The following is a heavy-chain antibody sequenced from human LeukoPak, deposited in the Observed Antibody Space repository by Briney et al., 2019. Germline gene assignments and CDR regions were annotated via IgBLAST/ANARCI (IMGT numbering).Heavy chain of an antibody. CDR2: IIPIFGTA. J-gene: IGHJ4*02. D-gene: IGHD3-22*01. V-gene: IGHV1-69*13. CDR3: ASCPYYYDSSGYYGDY. CDR1: GGTFSSYA. Sequence: GVSVKVPCKASGGTFSSYAISWVRQAPGQGLEWMGGIIPIFGTANYAQKFQGRVTITADESTSTAYMELSSLRSEDTAVYYCASCPYYYDSSGYYGDYWGQGTLVTVSS.